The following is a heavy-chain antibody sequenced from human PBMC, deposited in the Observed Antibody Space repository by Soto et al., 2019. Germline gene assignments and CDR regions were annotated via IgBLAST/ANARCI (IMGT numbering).Heavy chain of an antibody. Sequence: GGSLRLSCAASGFTFSSYGMHWVRQAPGKGLEWVAVIWYDGSNKYYADSVKGRFTISRDNSKNTLYLQMNSLRAEDTAVYYCARVAAVTTFEYFQHWGQGTLVTVSS. CDR2: IWYDGSNK. CDR3: ARVAAVTTFEYFQH. V-gene: IGHV3-33*01. J-gene: IGHJ1*01. D-gene: IGHD4-17*01. CDR1: GFTFSSYG.